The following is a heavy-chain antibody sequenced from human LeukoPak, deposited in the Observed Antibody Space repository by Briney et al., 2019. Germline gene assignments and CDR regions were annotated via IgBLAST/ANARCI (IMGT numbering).Heavy chain of an antibody. D-gene: IGHD5-24*01. V-gene: IGHV3-48*03. CDR2: ISSSGSTI. Sequence: TGGSLRLSCAASGFTFSSYEMNWVRQAPGKGLEWVSYISSSGSTIYYADSVKGRFTISRDNSKNTLYLQMGSLRAEDMAVYYCARDTRDDYNRYFDYWGQGTLVTVSS. J-gene: IGHJ4*02. CDR1: GFTFSSYE. CDR3: ARDTRDDYNRYFDY.